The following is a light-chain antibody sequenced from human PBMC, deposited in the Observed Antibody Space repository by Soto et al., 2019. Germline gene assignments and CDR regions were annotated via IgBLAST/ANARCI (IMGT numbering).Light chain of an antibody. CDR2: DAS. J-gene: IGKJ5*01. V-gene: IGKV1-33*01. CDR3: QQRSNWPPIT. CDR1: QDISNY. Sequence: DIQMTHSPSSLSASVGDRVTITCQASQDISNYLNWYQQKPGKAPKLLIYDASNLETGVPSRFSGSGSGTDFTLTISSLEPEDAAVYYCQQRSNWPPITFGQGTRLEIK.